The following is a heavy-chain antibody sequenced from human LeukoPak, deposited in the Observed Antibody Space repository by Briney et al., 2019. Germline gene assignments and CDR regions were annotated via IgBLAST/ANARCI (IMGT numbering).Heavy chain of an antibody. CDR1: GGSVSSGSYY. CDR3: ARSGRIQLWLRY. Sequence: SETLSLTCTVSGGSVSSGSYYWSWIRQPPGRGLEWIGYIYYSGSTNYNPSLKSRVTMSVDTSKNQFSLKLSSVTAADTAVYYCARSGRIQLWLRYWGQGTLVAVSS. D-gene: IGHD5-18*01. V-gene: IGHV4-61*01. J-gene: IGHJ4*02. CDR2: IYYSGST.